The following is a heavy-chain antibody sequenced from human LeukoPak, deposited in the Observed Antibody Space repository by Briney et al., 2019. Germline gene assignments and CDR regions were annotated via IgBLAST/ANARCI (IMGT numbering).Heavy chain of an antibody. J-gene: IGHJ4*02. D-gene: IGHD4-17*01. CDR2: ISFDGTNK. CDR1: GFTFSSYT. V-gene: IGHV3-30-3*01. Sequence: PGRSLRLSCAASGFTFSSYTMHWVRQAPDKGLEWVAVISFDGTNKYYADSVKGRFTISRDNSKNTLYLQMNSLRPEDTAVYYCARAPTPMTTVTTLGYWGQGTLVTVSS. CDR3: ARAPTPMTTVTTLGY.